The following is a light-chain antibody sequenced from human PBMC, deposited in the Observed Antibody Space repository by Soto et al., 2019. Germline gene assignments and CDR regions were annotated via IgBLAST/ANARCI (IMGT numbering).Light chain of an antibody. J-gene: IGLJ3*02. V-gene: IGLV2-23*01. CDR2: EGS. Sequence: QSALTQPASVSGSPGQSITISCTGTSSDVGSYNLVSWYQQHPGKAPKLMIYEGSKRPSGVSNRFSGSKSDNTASLTISGIQAEDEADYYCCSYAGSSTWVFGGGTKLTVL. CDR3: CSYAGSSTWV. CDR1: SSDVGSYNL.